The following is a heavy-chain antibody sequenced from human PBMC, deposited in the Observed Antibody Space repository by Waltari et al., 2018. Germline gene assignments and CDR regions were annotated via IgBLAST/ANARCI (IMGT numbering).Heavy chain of an antibody. D-gene: IGHD2-15*01. Sequence: QMQLQESGPGLVKPSGTLSVTCTVSGESMSNGDWWSWVRQSPEKGLEWIGQIQRSGRTHYNPSFESRVSISIDTSSNQFSLKMTSTTAADTAVYYCARDRGRGIYLDSWGRGTLVTVSA. J-gene: IGHJ4*02. CDR1: GESMSNGDW. CDR2: IQRSGRT. V-gene: IGHV4-4*02. CDR3: ARDRGRGIYLDS.